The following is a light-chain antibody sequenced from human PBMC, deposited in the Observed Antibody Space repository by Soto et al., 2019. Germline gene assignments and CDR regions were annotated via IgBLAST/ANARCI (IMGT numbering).Light chain of an antibody. CDR2: AAS. J-gene: IGKJ2*01. CDR3: QQSYRTPHT. CDR1: QDVTAY. Sequence: DIQMTQSPSSLSASVGDRVTITCRASQDVTAYLLWYQQSQVRAPKPLINAASNLLSGVPSRFSGSGSGTNFTLTISSLQPEDFATYYCQQSYRTPHTFGQGTKLETK. V-gene: IGKV1-39*01.